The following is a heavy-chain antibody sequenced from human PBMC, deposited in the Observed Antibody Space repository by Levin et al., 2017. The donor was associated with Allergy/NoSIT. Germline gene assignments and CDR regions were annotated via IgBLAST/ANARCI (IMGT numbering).Heavy chain of an antibody. CDR3: ARDLSSSYYYYYGMDG. CDR1: GYTFTGYY. CDR2: INPNSGGT. J-gene: IGHJ6*02. D-gene: IGHD6-6*01. Sequence: PAASVKVSCKASGYTFTGYYMHWVRQAPGQGLEWMGWINPNSGGTNYAQKFQGRVTMTRDTSISTAYMELSRLRSDDTAVYYCARDLSSSYYYYYGMDGWGQGTTVTVSS. V-gene: IGHV1-2*02.